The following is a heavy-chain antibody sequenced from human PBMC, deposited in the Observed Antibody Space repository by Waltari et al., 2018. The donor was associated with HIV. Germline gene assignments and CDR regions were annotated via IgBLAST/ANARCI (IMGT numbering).Heavy chain of an antibody. D-gene: IGHD4-17*01. J-gene: IGHJ3*02. V-gene: IGHV3-74*01. Sequence: EVQLVESGGGLVQPGGSLSLSCAASGFTFRSYWMPWVRQAPGKGLLWVSCISSDGSTTNYADSVKGRLTISRDNAKNTLYLQMNSLRADDTAVYYCARENTMTYYDALDIWGQGTMVTVSS. CDR2: ISSDGSTT. CDR3: ARENTMTYYDALDI. CDR1: GFTFRSYW.